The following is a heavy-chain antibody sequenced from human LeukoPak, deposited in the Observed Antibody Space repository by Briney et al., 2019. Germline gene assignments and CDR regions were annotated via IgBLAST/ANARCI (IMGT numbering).Heavy chain of an antibody. CDR2: IYYSGST. Sequence: PSETLSLTCTVSGGSISSYYWSWIRQPPGKGLEWIGYIYYSGSTNYNPSLTSRVTISVDTSKNQFSLKLSSVTAADTAVYYCARSDYGDAFDIWGQGTMVTVSS. CDR1: GGSISSYY. J-gene: IGHJ3*02. D-gene: IGHD4-17*01. CDR3: ARSDYGDAFDI. V-gene: IGHV4-59*01.